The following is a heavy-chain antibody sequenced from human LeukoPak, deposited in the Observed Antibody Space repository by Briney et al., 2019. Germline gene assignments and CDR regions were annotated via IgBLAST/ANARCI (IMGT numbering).Heavy chain of an antibody. CDR1: GYTFTSYG. Sequence: ASVKVSCKASGYTFTSYGISWVRQAPGQGLEWMGWISAYNGNTNYAQKLQGRVTMTTDTSTSTAYMELRSLRSDDTAVYYCARHARWLQSDAFDIWGQGIMVTVSS. V-gene: IGHV1-18*01. D-gene: IGHD5-24*01. J-gene: IGHJ3*02. CDR3: ARHARWLQSDAFDI. CDR2: ISAYNGNT.